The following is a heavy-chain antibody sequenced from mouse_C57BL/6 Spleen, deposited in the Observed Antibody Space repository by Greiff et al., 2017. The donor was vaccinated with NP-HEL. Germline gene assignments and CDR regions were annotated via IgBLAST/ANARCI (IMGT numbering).Heavy chain of an antibody. CDR1: GYSFTDYY. Sequence: EVQLQQSGPELVKPGASVKISCTASGYSFTDYYMNWVKQSNGKSLEWIGVINPNYGTTSYNQKFKGKATLTVDQSSSTAYMQLNSLTSEDSAVYYCAGAIYYGYDDYAMDYWGQGTSVTVSA. V-gene: IGHV1-39*01. CDR2: INPNYGTT. CDR3: AGAIYYGYDDYAMDY. D-gene: IGHD2-2*01. J-gene: IGHJ4*01.